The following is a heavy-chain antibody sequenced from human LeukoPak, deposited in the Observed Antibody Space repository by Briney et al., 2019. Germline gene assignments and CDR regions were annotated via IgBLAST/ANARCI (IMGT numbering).Heavy chain of an antibody. J-gene: IGHJ4*02. CDR3: ARGPSYGDYALFN. Sequence: SETLSLTCTVSGGSISSYYWSWIRQPPGKGLEWIGYIYYSGSTNYNPSLKSRVTLSVDTSKNQFSLKLSSVTAADTAVYYCARGPSYGDYALFNWGQGTLVTVSS. D-gene: IGHD4-17*01. CDR1: GGSISSYY. CDR2: IYYSGST. V-gene: IGHV4-59*01.